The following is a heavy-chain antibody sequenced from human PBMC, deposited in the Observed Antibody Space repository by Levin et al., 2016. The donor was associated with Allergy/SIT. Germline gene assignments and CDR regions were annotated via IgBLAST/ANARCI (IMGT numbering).Heavy chain of an antibody. D-gene: IGHD6-19*01. Sequence: GESLKISCAASGFTFSSYWMHWVRQAPGKGLVWVSRINSDGSSTSYADSVKGRFTISRDNAKNSLYLQMNSLRAEDTAVYYCAGPVAANVGYMDVWGKGTTVTVSS. J-gene: IGHJ6*03. CDR3: AGPVAANVGYMDV. CDR2: INSDGSST. CDR1: GFTFSSYW. V-gene: IGHV3-74*01.